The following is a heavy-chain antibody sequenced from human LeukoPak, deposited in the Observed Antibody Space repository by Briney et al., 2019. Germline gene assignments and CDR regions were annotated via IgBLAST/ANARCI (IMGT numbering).Heavy chain of an antibody. Sequence: PGGSLRLSCAASGFTFSSYAMHWVRQAPGKGLEWVAVISYDGSNKYYADSVKGRFTISRDNSKNTLYLQMNSLRAEDTAVYYCARALTGLNWFDPWGQGTLVTVSS. V-gene: IGHV3-30-3*01. D-gene: IGHD7-27*01. CDR2: ISYDGSNK. J-gene: IGHJ5*02. CDR1: GFTFSSYA. CDR3: ARALTGLNWFDP.